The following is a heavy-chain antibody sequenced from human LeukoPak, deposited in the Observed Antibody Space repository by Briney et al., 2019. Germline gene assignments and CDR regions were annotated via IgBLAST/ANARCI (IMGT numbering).Heavy chain of an antibody. V-gene: IGHV1-69*05. CDR3: ARGPLYYDSSGYYYAFDY. J-gene: IGHJ4*02. D-gene: IGHD3-22*01. CDR1: GGTFSSYA. Sequence: GSSVKVSCKASGGTFSSYAISWVRQAPGQGLEWTGGIIPIFGTANYAQKFQGRVTITTDESTSTAYMELSSLRSEDTAVYYCARGPLYYDSSGYYYAFDYWGQGTLVTVSS. CDR2: IIPIFGTA.